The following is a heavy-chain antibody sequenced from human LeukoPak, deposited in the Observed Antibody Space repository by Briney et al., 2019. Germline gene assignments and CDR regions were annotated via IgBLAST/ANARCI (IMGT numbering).Heavy chain of an antibody. CDR1: GGSFSGYY. Sequence: PSETLSLTCAVYGGSFSGYYWSWLRQPPGKGLEWIGEINHSGSTNYNPSLKSRVTISVDTSKNQFSLKLSSVTAADTAVYYCARASHYGKTDYWGQGTLVTVSS. J-gene: IGHJ4*02. CDR2: INHSGST. CDR3: ARASHYGKTDY. V-gene: IGHV4-34*01. D-gene: IGHD4-17*01.